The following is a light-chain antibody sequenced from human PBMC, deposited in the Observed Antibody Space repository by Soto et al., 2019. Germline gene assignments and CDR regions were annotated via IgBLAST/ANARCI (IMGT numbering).Light chain of an antibody. CDR3: QQYGRSPAT. J-gene: IGKJ1*01. Sequence: EIVLTQSPGTLSLSPGERATLCCRASQSVSSNYLAWYQQKPGQAPRLLIFGASSRASGIPDRFSGSGSGTDFTLTIGRLEPEDFAVYYCQQYGRSPATFGQGTKVEIK. CDR2: GAS. V-gene: IGKV3-20*01. CDR1: QSVSSNY.